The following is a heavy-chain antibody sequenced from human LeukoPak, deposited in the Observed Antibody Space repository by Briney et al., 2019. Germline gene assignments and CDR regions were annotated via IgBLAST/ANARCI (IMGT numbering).Heavy chain of an antibody. D-gene: IGHD6-19*01. J-gene: IGHJ5*02. CDR1: GGSIRSYY. CDR3: ARDSSGWLHWFDP. Sequence: KPSETLSLTCTVSGGSIRSYYWSWIRQPPGKGLEWIGYIYYSGSTNYNPSLKSRVTISVDTSKNQFSLKLTSVTAADTAVYYCARDSSGWLHWFDPWGQGTLVTVSS. CDR2: IYYSGST. V-gene: IGHV4-59*01.